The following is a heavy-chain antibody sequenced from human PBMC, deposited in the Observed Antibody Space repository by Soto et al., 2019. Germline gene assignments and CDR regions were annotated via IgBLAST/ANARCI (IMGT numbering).Heavy chain of an antibody. CDR1: GGSISSYY. CDR2: IYYSGST. J-gene: IGHJ4*02. CDR3: ARKLVGAYYFDY. V-gene: IGHV4-59*01. D-gene: IGHD1-26*01. Sequence: SETLSLTCTVSGGSISSYYCSWIRQPPGKGLEWIGYIYYSGSTNYNPSLKSRVTISVDTSKNQFSLKLSSVTAAGTAVYYCARKLVGAYYFDYWGQGSLVTVSS.